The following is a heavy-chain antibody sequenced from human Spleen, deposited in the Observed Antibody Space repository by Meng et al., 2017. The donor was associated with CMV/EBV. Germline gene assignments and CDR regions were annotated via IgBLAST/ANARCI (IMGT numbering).Heavy chain of an antibody. J-gene: IGHJ6*02. CDR2: IRSQAYGGTT. V-gene: IGHV3-49*04. Sequence: GGSLRLSCAASGFSFGDYDMTWVRQAPGKGLEWVGLIRSQAYGGTTEYAASVSGRFTISRDDSKNIAYLQMSSLRTEDTAVYYCAREHIVLVPALHYYGMDIWGQGTTVTVSS. CDR3: AREHIVLVPALHYYGMDI. CDR1: GFSFGDYD. D-gene: IGHD2-2*01.